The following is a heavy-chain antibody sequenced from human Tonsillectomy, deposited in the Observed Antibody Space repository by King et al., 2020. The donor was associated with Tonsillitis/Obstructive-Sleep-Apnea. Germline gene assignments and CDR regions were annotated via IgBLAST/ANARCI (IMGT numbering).Heavy chain of an antibody. J-gene: IGHJ4*02. V-gene: IGHV3-74*01. Sequence: VQLVESGGGLVQPGGSLRLSCAASGFTFSNYWMHWVRQAPGKGLVWVSRINEDGSYTSYADSVKGRFTISRDNAKNTLYLQMNSLRAADTAVYYCARDLTGPVDYWGQGTLVTVSS. CDR3: ARDLTGPVDY. CDR1: GFTFSNYW. CDR2: INEDGSYT.